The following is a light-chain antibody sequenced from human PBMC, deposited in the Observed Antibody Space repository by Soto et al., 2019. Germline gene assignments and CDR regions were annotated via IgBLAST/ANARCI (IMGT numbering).Light chain of an antibody. J-gene: IGKJ5*01. V-gene: IGKV3-15*01. CDR2: GAS. CDR3: QQLSGYPIT. Sequence: ERVMTQSPATLSVSPGERATLSCRASQSVSSNLAWYQQKPGQTPRLLIYGASTRATGIPARFSGSGSGTEFTLTISSLQSEDFATYYCQQLSGYPITFGQGTRLEIK. CDR1: QSVSSN.